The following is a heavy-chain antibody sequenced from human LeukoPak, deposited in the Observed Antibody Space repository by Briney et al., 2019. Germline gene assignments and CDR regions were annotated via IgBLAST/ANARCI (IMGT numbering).Heavy chain of an antibody. D-gene: IGHD5-12*01. V-gene: IGHV1-69*01. J-gene: IGHJ4*02. Sequence: GSSVKVSCKASGGTFSNYAISWVRQAPGQGLEWMGGIIPIFGTANYAQKFQGRVTITADESTSTAYMELSSLRSEDTAVYYCAREASGYAYFDYWGQGTLVTVSS. CDR3: AREASGYAYFDY. CDR1: GGTFSNYA. CDR2: IIPIFGTA.